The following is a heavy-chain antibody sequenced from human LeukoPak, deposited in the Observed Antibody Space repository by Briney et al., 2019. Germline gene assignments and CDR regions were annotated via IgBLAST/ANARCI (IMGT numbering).Heavy chain of an antibody. CDR3: ARHPRGYSYGYYDY. CDR1: GGSFSGYY. V-gene: IGHV4-34*01. Sequence: SETLSLTCAVYGGSFSGYYWTWIRQPPGKGLEWIGEMNHSGSANYNPSLKSRVTISVDTSKNQFSLKLSSVTAADTAVYYCARHPRGYSYGYYDYWGQGTLVTVSS. D-gene: IGHD5-18*01. J-gene: IGHJ4*02. CDR2: MNHSGSA.